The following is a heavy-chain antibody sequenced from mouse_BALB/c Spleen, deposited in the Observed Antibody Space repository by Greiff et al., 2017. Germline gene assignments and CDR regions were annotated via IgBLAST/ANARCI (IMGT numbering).Heavy chain of an antibody. J-gene: IGHJ4*01. CDR2: IYPGSGNT. V-gene: IGHV1-77*01. Sequence: VQLQESGAELARPGASVKLSCKASGYTFTDYYINWVKQRTGQGLEWIGEIYPGSGNTYYNEKFKGKATLTADKSSSTAYMQLSSLTSEDSAVYFCARSGYHYAMDYWGQGTSVTVSS. D-gene: IGHD3-1*01. CDR1: GYTFTDYY. CDR3: ARSGYHYAMDY.